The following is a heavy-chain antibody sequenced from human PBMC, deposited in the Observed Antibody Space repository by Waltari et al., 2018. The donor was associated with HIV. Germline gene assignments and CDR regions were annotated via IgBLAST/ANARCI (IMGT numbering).Heavy chain of an antibody. D-gene: IGHD3-22*01. CDR3: ARAYYYDSSGPTGAFDI. Sequence: QVQLVESGGGVVQPGRTLRLSCAASGFTFSSYGMHWLRQAPGKGLEWVAVIWYDGSNKYYADSVKGRFTISRDNSKNTLYLQMNSLRAEDTAVYYCARAYYYDSSGPTGAFDIWGQGTMVTVSS. V-gene: IGHV3-33*01. CDR2: IWYDGSNK. CDR1: GFTFSSYG. J-gene: IGHJ3*02.